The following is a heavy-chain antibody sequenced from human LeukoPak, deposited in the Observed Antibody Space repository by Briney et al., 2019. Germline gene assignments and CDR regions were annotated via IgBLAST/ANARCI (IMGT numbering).Heavy chain of an antibody. V-gene: IGHV3-30*03. Sequence: PGGSLRLSCAASGFTSSGYWMSWVRQAPGKGLEWVAVISYDGSNKYYADSVKGRFTISRDNSKNTLYLQMNSLRAEDTAVYYCARVVFDYWGQGTLVTVSS. CDR1: GFTSSGYW. CDR2: ISYDGSNK. CDR3: ARVVFDY. J-gene: IGHJ4*02.